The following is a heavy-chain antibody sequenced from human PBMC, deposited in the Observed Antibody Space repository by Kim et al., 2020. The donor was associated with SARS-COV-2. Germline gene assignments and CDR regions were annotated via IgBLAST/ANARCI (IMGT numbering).Heavy chain of an antibody. CDR2: IYSNGSGT. Sequence: GGSLRLSCAASGFTFSRYWMHWVRQPPGKGLVWVSGIYSNGSGTCYADSVKGRFTISRDNAKNTLYLQMNSLRAEDTALYYCARRAVDSSGTYYFDYWVQGTLVTVSS. CDR3: ARRAVDSSGTYYFDY. J-gene: IGHJ4*02. D-gene: IGHD3-22*01. V-gene: IGHV3-74*01. CDR1: GFTFSRYW.